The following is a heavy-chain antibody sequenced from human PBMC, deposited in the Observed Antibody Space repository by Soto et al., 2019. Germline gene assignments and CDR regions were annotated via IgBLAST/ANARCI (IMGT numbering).Heavy chain of an antibody. CDR2: ISSGSTTI. J-gene: IGHJ4*02. Sequence: LRLSCVASGFPFGDYYMSWIRQAPGKGLEWISYISSGSTTIYYADSVKGRFTISRDDAKNSLYLQMNSLRAEDTALYYCARDPLYYGSGFDYWGQGTLVTVSS. CDR1: GFPFGDYY. D-gene: IGHD3-10*01. CDR3: ARDPLYYGSGFDY. V-gene: IGHV3-11*01.